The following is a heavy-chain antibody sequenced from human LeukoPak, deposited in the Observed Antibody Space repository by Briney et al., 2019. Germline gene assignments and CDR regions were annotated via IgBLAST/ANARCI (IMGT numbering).Heavy chain of an antibody. CDR3: AKSASHYDFLLYFDY. CDR2: ISWNSGSI. J-gene: IGHJ4*02. D-gene: IGHD3-3*01. V-gene: IGHV3-9*03. CDR1: GFTFDDYA. Sequence: GRSLRLSCAASGFTFDDYAMHWVRQAPGKGLEWVSGISWNSGSIGYADSVKGRFTISRDNAKNSLYLQMNSLRAEDMALYYCAKSASHYDFLLYFDYWGQGTLVTVSS.